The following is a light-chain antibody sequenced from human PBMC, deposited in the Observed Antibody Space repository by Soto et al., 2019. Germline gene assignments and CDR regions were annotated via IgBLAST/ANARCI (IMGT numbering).Light chain of an antibody. Sequence: SYELTQPPSVSVAPGKTARITCGGNNIGSKSVHWYQQKPGQAPVLVIYYDSDRPSGIPERFSGSNSGNTATLTISRVEAGDDADYYSQVWDSSSDPVVFGGGTQLTVL. J-gene: IGLJ2*01. CDR2: YDS. V-gene: IGLV3-21*04. CDR3: QVWDSSSDPVV. CDR1: NIGSKS.